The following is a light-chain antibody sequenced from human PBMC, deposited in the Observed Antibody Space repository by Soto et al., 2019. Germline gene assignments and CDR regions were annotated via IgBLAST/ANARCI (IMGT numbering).Light chain of an antibody. CDR3: QQSHTPPLT. J-gene: IGKJ4*01. CDR2: AAS. Sequence: DIQMTQSPSPLSASVGDRVTITCRASQSIRQYLNWYQQKPGKVPKLLIYAASKLQSGVPPRFSVSGSGTDFTLTITGLQREDFATYFCQQSHTPPLTFGGGTKVEIK. V-gene: IGKV1-39*01. CDR1: QSIRQY.